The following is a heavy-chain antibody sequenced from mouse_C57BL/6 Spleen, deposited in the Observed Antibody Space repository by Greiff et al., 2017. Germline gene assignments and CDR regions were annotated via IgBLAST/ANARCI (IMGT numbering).Heavy chain of an antibody. CDR1: GFTFSDYG. V-gene: IGHV5-17*01. CDR3: ARLTAQATFAY. CDR2: ISSGSSTI. J-gene: IGHJ3*01. Sequence: EVQVVESGGGLVKPGGSLKLSCAASGFTFSDYGMHWVRQAPEKGLAWVAYISSGSSTIYYADTVKGRFTISRDNAKNTLFLQMTSLRSEDTAMYYCARLTAQATFAYWGQGTLVTVSA. D-gene: IGHD3-2*02.